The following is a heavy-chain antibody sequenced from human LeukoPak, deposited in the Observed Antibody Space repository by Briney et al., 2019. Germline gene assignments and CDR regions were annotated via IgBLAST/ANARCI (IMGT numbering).Heavy chain of an antibody. Sequence: KTSETLSLTCTASGGSISSSSYYWGWIRQPPGKGLEWIGSIYYSGSTYYNPSLKSRVTISVDTSKNQFSLKLSSVTAADTAVYYCARAKSRTMIVSAFFDIWGQGTMVTVSS. CDR2: IYYSGST. CDR3: ARAKSRTMIVSAFFDI. D-gene: IGHD3-22*01. CDR1: GGSISSSSYY. J-gene: IGHJ3*02. V-gene: IGHV4-39*01.